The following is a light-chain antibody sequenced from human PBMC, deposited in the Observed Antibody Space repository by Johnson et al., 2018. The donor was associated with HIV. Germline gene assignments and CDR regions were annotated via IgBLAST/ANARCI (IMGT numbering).Light chain of an antibody. J-gene: IGLJ1*01. Sequence: QSVLTQPPSVSAAPGQKVTISCSGSSSNIGNNYVSWYQQLPGTAPKLLIYENNKRPSGIPDRFSGSKSGTSATLGITGLQTGDEADYYCGTWVSGLSAGVFDTGTKVTVL. CDR3: GTWVSGLSAGV. V-gene: IGLV1-51*02. CDR2: ENN. CDR1: SSNIGNNY.